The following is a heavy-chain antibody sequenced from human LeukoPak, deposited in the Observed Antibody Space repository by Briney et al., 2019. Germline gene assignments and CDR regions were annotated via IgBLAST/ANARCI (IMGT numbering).Heavy chain of an antibody. J-gene: IGHJ6*03. CDR2: IKSKTDGGTT. D-gene: IGHD6-6*01. Sequence: GGSLRLSCAASGFTFNNAWMSWVRQAPGKGLEWVGRIKSKTDGGTTDYAAPVKGRFTISRDDSKNTLYLQMNSLKTEDTAVYYCTTDDPLIAARVSYYYYYMDVWGKGTTVTVSS. CDR3: TTDDPLIAARVSYYYYYMDV. CDR1: GFTFNNAW. V-gene: IGHV3-15*01.